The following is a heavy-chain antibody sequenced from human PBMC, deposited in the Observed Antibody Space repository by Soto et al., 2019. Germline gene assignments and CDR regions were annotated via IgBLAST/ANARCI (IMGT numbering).Heavy chain of an antibody. CDR3: AVKHELSRGEYHYYYYGMDV. D-gene: IGHD2-2*01. J-gene: IGHJ6*02. CDR2: ISSSSSTI. CDR1: GFTFSSYS. V-gene: IGHV3-48*02. Sequence: EVQLVESGGGLVQPGGSLRLSCAASGFTFSSYSMNWVRQAPGKGLEWVSYISSSSSTIYYADSVKGRFTISRDNAKSSLYLPMNSLRDDDKAVDYCAVKHELSRGEYHYYYYGMDVWGQGTTVTVSS.